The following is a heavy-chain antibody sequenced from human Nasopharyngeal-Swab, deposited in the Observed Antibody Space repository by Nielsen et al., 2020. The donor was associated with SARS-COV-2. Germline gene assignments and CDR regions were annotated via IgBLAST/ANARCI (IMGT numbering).Heavy chain of an antibody. V-gene: IGHV3-74*01. Sequence: GESLKISCAASGFTFSSYWMHWVRQAPGKGLVWVSRINSDGSSTSYADSVKGRFTISRDNAKNTLYLQMNSLRAEDTAVYYCTTVVEIVGATFDYWGQGTLVTVSS. CDR3: TTVVEIVGATFDY. J-gene: IGHJ4*02. CDR2: INSDGSST. CDR1: GFTFSSYW. D-gene: IGHD1-26*01.